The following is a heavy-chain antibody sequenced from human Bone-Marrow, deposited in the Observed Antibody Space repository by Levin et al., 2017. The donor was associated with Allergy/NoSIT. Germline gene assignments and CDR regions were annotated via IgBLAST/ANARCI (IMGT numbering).Heavy chain of an antibody. J-gene: IGHJ3*01. CDR3: ARTFYYDSSGNYRSAFDL. Sequence: SVKVSCKASGGSFSSYPINWVRQAPGQGLEWMGRIIPMPGITNYIQNFQERVTITAHRPTSTAYMELSSLRSEATSVYYCARTFYYDSSGNYRSAFDLWGQGTRVTISS. CDR1: GGSFSSYP. CDR2: IIPMPGIT. D-gene: IGHD3-22*01. V-gene: IGHV1-69*02.